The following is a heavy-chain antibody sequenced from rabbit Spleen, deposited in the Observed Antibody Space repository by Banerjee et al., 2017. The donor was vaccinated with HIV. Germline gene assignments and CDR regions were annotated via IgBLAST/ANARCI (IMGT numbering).Heavy chain of an antibody. CDR2: IHIGSSTFT. V-gene: IGHV1S45*01. CDR3: ARDTSSSFSSYGMDL. D-gene: IGHD1-1*01. Sequence: QEQLVESGGDLVKPGASLTLTCIASGVSFSGSSYMCWVRQAPGKGLEWIACIHIGSSTFTYFATWAKGRFTISKTSSTTVTLQMTSLTAADTATYFCARDTSSSFSSYGMDLWGQGTLVTVS. CDR1: GVSFSGSSY. J-gene: IGHJ6*01.